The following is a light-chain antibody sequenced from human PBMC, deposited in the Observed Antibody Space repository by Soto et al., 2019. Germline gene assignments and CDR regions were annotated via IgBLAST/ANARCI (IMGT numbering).Light chain of an antibody. V-gene: IGKV3-15*01. CDR2: GAS. CDR1: QSVSNN. CDR3: QQYNYGSSLT. Sequence: EIVMTQSPATLSASPGERATLSCRASQSVSNNLAWYQQKPGQAPRLLIYGASTSAIGIPARFSGSGSGTEITLTLSSLQSEDFAFYYCQQYNYGSSLTFGGGTKVETK. J-gene: IGKJ4*01.